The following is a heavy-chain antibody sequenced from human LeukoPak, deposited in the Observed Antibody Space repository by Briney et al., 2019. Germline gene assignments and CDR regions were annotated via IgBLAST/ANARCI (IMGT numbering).Heavy chain of an antibody. CDR1: GFTFSSYW. CDR2: IKQDGSEK. CDR3: TRSESSGYGPVDY. Sequence: PGGSLRLSCAASGFTFSSYWMSWVRQAPGKGLEWVANIKQDGSEKYYVDSVKGRFTISGDNAKNSLYLQMNSLKTEDTAVYYCTRSESSGYGPVDYWGRGTLVTVSS. J-gene: IGHJ4*02. V-gene: IGHV3-7*03. D-gene: IGHD3-22*01.